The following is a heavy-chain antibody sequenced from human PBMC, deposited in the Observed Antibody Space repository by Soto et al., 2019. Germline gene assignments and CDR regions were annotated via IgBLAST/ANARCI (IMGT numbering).Heavy chain of an antibody. D-gene: IGHD2-15*01. CDR1: GGTFSSYT. J-gene: IGHJ4*02. CDR3: ARDEDIVVVVAATPPIY. V-gene: IGHV1-69*04. CDR2: IIPILGIA. Sequence: SVKVSCKASGGTFSSYTISWVQQAPGQGLEWMGRIIPILGIANYAQKFQGRVTITADRSTSTAYMELSSLRSEDTAVYYCARDEDIVVVVAATPPIYWGQGTLVTVSS.